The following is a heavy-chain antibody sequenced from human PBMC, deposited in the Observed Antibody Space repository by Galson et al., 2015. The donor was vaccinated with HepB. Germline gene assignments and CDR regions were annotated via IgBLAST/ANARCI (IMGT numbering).Heavy chain of an antibody. Sequence: SLRLSCAASGFTFSNYYMSWIRQAPGKGLEWVSYISTSSSYTNYADSVKGRFTISRDNAKNSLYLQMNSLRAEDKAVYYCARDNPPPRIWIGDKVGMDVWGQRTTVTVSS. V-gene: IGHV3-11*05. D-gene: IGHD3-10*01. CDR1: GFTFSNYY. J-gene: IGHJ6*02. CDR3: ARDNPPPRIWIGDKVGMDV. CDR2: ISTSSSYT.